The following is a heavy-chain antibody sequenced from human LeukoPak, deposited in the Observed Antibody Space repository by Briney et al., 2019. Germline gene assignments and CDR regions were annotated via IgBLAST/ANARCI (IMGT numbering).Heavy chain of an antibody. J-gene: IGHJ5*02. D-gene: IGHD2-2*01. CDR2: INPNSGGT. V-gene: IGHV1-2*02. CDR1: GYTFTGYY. CDR3: AREGDVVADVNWFDP. Sequence: ASVKVSCKASGYTFTGYYMHWVRQAPGQGLEWMGWINPNSGGTNYAQKFQGRVTMTRDTSISTAYMDLNRLRSDDTAVYYCAREGDVVADVNWFDPWGQGTLVTVSS.